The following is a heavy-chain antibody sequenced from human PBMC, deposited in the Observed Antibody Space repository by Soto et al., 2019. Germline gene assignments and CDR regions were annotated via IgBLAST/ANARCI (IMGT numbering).Heavy chain of an antibody. CDR1: GGSISSSSYY. CDR3: ARGEDGYNAPFDY. D-gene: IGHD5-12*01. J-gene: IGHJ4*02. V-gene: IGHV4-39*01. CDR2: IYYSGST. Sequence: QLQLQESGPGLVKPSETLSLTCTVSGGSISSSSYYWGWIRQPPGKGLEWIGSIYYSGSTYYNPSLKSRVTISVDTSKNQFSLKLGSVTAADTAVYYCARGEDGYNAPFDYWGQGTLVTVSS.